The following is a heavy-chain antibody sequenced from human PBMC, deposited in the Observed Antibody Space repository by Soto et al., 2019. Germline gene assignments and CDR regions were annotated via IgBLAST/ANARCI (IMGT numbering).Heavy chain of an antibody. CDR1: GGSISSGGYS. CDR3: ARVPAP. V-gene: IGHV4-30-2*01. J-gene: IGHJ5*02. CDR2: IYHSGST. Sequence: ESGSGLVKPSQTLSLTCAVSGGSISSGGYSWSWIRQPPGKGLEWIGYIYHSGSTYYNPSHKSRITISVDRYKNQFSLKLSSVNAADTAVYSCARVPAPWGQGTLDTLSS.